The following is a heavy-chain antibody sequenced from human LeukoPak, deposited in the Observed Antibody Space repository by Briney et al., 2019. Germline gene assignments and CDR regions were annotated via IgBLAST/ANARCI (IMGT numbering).Heavy chain of an antibody. V-gene: IGHV3-21*01. Sequence: GGSLRLSCAASGFTFSSYRMNWVRQAPGKGLEWVSSISSSSSYIYYADSVKGRFTISRDNAKNSLYLQMNSLRAEDTAVYYCARGLDGDYFDYWGQGTLVTVSS. CDR1: GFTFSSYR. D-gene: IGHD4-17*01. CDR2: ISSSSSYI. J-gene: IGHJ4*02. CDR3: ARGLDGDYFDY.